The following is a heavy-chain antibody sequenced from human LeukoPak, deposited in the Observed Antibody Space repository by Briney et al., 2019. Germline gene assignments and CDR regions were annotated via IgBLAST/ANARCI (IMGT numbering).Heavy chain of an antibody. CDR2: IKTKTDGETT. CDR1: GFTFTDAW. Sequence: NPGGSLRLSCEAPGFTFTDAWMSWVRQAPGKGLEWVGRIKTKTDGETTDYAAAVTGRFTISRDDSKNTVYLQMNSLTSDDTGVYYCTTARVGYWGQGTLVTVSS. J-gene: IGHJ4*02. V-gene: IGHV3-15*01. CDR3: TTARVGY.